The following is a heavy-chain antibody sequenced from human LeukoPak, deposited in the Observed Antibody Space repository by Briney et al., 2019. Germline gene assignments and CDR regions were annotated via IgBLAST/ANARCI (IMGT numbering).Heavy chain of an antibody. D-gene: IGHD6-13*01. CDR2: VSYSGST. CDR3: ARWAAASSPRGGVLDY. CDR1: GGSIGRYY. V-gene: IGHV4-59*01. J-gene: IGHJ4*02. Sequence: PSETLSLTCIVSGGSIGRYYWTWIRQSPGKGLEWIGYVSYSGSTDYNPSLKSRVTASVDTSKDQFSLKLISVTAADTAIYYCARWAAASSPRGGVLDYWGQGTLVTVSS.